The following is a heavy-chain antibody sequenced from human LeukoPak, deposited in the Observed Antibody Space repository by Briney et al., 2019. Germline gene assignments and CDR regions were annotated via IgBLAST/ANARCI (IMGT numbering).Heavy chain of an antibody. CDR3: VRMGRYGDYDY. CDR1: GFPFNNYY. CDR2: IKQDGNEK. Sequence: PGGSLRLSCAASGFPFNNYYMNWVRQAPGKGLEWVANIKQDGNEKYYVDSVKDRFTISRDNAKNSLYLQMNSLRAEDTAVYYCVRMGRYGDYDYWGQGTLVTVSS. D-gene: IGHD4-17*01. V-gene: IGHV3-7*01. J-gene: IGHJ4*02.